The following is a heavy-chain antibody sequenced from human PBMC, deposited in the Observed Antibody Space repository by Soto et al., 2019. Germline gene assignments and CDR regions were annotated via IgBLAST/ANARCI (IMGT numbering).Heavy chain of an antibody. V-gene: IGHV1-3*01. D-gene: IGHD2-15*01. CDR1: GYTFTDYA. CDR2: INVGNGNT. J-gene: IGHJ4*02. CDR3: AREGAHYTPLDH. Sequence: ASVKVSCKASGYTFTDYAIHWVRQAPGQGLEWMGWINVGNGNTGYSRRFQGRVTNVRDMSASTAYIEVTSLTSEDTAIYYCAREGAHYTPLDHWGQGTLVTVSS.